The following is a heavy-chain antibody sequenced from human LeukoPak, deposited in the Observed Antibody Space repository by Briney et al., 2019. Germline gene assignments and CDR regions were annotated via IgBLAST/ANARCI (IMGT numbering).Heavy chain of an antibody. CDR3: AKDSIAAAGTYFQH. V-gene: IGHV3-30*02. CDR2: IRYDGSNK. CDR1: GFTFSSYG. D-gene: IGHD6-13*01. Sequence: GGSLRLSCAASGFTFSSYGMHWVRQAPGKGLEWVAFIRYDGSNKYYADSVKGRFTISRDNSKNSLHLQMNSLRTEDTALYYCAKDSIAAAGTYFQHWGQGTLVTVSS. J-gene: IGHJ1*01.